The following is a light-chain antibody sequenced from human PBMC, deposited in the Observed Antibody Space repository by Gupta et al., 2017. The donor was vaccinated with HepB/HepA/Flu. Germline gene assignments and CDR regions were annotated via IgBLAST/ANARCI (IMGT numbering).Light chain of an antibody. Sequence: DIQMTQSPSTLSASVGDRITITCRASQGISSFLAWYQQKPGKAPKLLIYKASTSEGGVPSRFSGTGSGTEFTLTISNLQPYDLATYYCQQYNSYSPTFGQGTKVEIE. V-gene: IGKV1-5*03. CDR2: KAS. CDR3: QQYNSYSPT. CDR1: QGISSF. J-gene: IGKJ1*01.